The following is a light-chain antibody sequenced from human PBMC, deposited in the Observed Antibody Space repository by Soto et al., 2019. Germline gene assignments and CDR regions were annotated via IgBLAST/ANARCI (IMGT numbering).Light chain of an antibody. CDR3: QQHNNWPFT. V-gene: IGKV3-15*01. CDR1: QSVSSN. J-gene: IGKJ2*01. Sequence: EIVMTQSPATLSVSPGERATLSCRASQSVSSNLAWYQQRPGQAPRLLIYGASTRATGIPARLSGSGSGTEFTLTISSLQSEDFAVYYCQQHNNWPFTSGQGTQLEIK. CDR2: GAS.